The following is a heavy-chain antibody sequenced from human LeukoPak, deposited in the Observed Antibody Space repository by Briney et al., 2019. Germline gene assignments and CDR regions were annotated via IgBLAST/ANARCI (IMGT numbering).Heavy chain of an antibody. CDR2: ISYDENNK. CDR3: AKMGLRYFDWPPVSDAFDI. J-gene: IGHJ3*02. D-gene: IGHD3-9*01. CDR1: GFTFSNYG. Sequence: GGSLRLSCAASGFTFSNYGMHWVRQAPGKGLEWVAVISYDENNKYYADSVKGRFTISRDNSKNTLYLQMNSLRAEDTAVYYYAKMGLRYFDWPPVSDAFDIWGQGTMVTVSS. V-gene: IGHV3-30*18.